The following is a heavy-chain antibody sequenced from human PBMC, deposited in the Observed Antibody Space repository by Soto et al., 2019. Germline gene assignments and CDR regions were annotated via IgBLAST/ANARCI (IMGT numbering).Heavy chain of an antibody. D-gene: IGHD3-3*01. Sequence: EVQVLESGGGLVQPGGSLRLSCVISRLTFSNYALNWVRQAPGKGLEWVSSISGSGDTAYYADSVKGRFTISRDNSKNTLYLQMNSLRVEHTALYYCAKADFSYSWAPGDYWGQGTLVTVSS. CDR3: AKADFSYSWAPGDY. CDR1: RLTFSNYA. V-gene: IGHV3-23*01. J-gene: IGHJ4*02. CDR2: ISGSGDTA.